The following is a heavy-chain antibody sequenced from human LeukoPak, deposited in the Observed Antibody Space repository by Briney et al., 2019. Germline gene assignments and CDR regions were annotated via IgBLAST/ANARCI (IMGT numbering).Heavy chain of an antibody. J-gene: IGHJ5*02. D-gene: IGHD6-13*01. CDR3: ARSKGGWQQLLRSWFDP. CDR2: INHSGST. V-gene: IGHV4-34*01. Sequence: SETLSLTCAVYGGSFSGYYWSWIRQPPGKGLEWIGEINHSGSTNYNPSLKSRVTISGDTAKNQFSLKLSSVPAADTAVYYCARSKGGWQQLLRSWFDPWGQGTLVTVSS. CDR1: GGSFSGYY.